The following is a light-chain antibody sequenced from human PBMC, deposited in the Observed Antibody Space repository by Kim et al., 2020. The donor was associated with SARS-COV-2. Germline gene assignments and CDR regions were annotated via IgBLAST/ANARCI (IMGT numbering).Light chain of an antibody. V-gene: IGKV1-5*03. CDR1: QSISTS. CDR3: QQYSTSWT. Sequence: IQMTQSPSTLSSSVGDRVTITCRASQSISTSLAWYQQKPGKAPNLLIYKASTLERGVPSRFSGSGSGTEFTLTISSLQPDDFANYCCQQYSTSWTFGQGTKVEIK. J-gene: IGKJ1*01. CDR2: KAS.